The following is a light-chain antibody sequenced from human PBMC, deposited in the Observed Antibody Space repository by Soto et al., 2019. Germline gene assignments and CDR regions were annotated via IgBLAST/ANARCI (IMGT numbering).Light chain of an antibody. CDR2: KAT. CDR3: QQYNSKSPLT. J-gene: IGKJ4*01. CDR1: QTILRW. V-gene: IGKV1-5*03. Sequence: DIRLTQFPATLSGSVGDRVNITCRASQTILRWVAWDQQRPGKAPKLTNLKATTLKSGVPSRFSGSGSVTECTLTISCQQPEDFPTYYCQQYNSKSPLTIGGWTKV.